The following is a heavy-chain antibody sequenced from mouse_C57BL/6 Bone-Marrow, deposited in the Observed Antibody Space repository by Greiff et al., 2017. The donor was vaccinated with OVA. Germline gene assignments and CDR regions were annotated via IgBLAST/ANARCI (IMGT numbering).Heavy chain of an antibody. V-gene: IGHV1-81*01. J-gene: IGHJ1*03. CDR2: IYPRSGNT. D-gene: IGHD1-1*01. Sequence: QVQLQQSGAELARPGASVKLSCKASGYTFTSYGISWVKQRTGQGLEWIGEIYPRSGNTYYNEKFKGKATLTADKSSSTAYMELRSLTSEDSAVYFCAKIPYYYGSSHWYVDVWGTGTTVTVSS. CDR3: AKIPYYYGSSHWYVDV. CDR1: GYTFTSYG.